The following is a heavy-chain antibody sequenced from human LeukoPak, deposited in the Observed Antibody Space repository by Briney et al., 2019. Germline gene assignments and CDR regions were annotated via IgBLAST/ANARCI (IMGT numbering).Heavy chain of an antibody. J-gene: IGHJ4*02. CDR3: ARPIHCTSGVCYEY. V-gene: IGHV5-51*01. CDR2: IYPADSST. Sequence: ASVKVSCKASGYTSTSYYMHWVRQMPGKGLEWMGIIYPADSSTKFSPSFQGQVTISADKSIATAYLQWSSLKASDTAMYYCARPIHCTSGVCYEYWGQGTLVTVSS. D-gene: IGHD2-8*01. CDR1: GYTSTSYY.